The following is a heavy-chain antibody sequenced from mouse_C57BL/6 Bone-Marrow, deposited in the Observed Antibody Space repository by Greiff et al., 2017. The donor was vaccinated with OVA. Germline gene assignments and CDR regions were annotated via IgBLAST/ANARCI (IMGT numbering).Heavy chain of an antibody. CDR2: ISDGGSYT. J-gene: IGHJ3*01. V-gene: IGHV5-4*01. Sequence: EVKLMESGGGLVKPGGSLKLSCAASGFTFSSYAMSWVRQTPEKRLEWVATISDGGSYTYYPDNVKGRFTISRDNAKNNLYLQMSHLKSEDTAMYYCARDNYGIFAYWGQGTLVTVSA. CDR1: GFTFSSYA. CDR3: ARDNYGIFAY. D-gene: IGHD2-1*01.